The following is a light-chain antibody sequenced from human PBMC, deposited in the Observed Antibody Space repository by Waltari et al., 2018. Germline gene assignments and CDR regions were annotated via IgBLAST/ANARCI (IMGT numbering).Light chain of an antibody. J-gene: IGKJ2*01. CDR3: QQYYSIPYT. CDR1: QNVGSD. CDR2: GAS. V-gene: IGKV3-15*01. Sequence: IVMTQSPATLSVSPGERATLFCRASQNVGSDFAWYQQKPGQAPRLLIHGASARAIGIPARFSGGGSGTEFTLTIASLQSENVGIYYCQQYYSIPYTFGQGTKLEIK.